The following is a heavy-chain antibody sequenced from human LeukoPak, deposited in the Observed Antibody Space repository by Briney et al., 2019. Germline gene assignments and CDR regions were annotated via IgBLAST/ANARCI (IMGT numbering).Heavy chain of an antibody. V-gene: IGHV3-48*03. CDR1: GFTFSSYE. D-gene: IGHD6-19*01. CDR3: ARESEGGWVDY. J-gene: IGHJ4*02. Sequence: GGSLRLSCAASGFTFSSYEMNWVRQAPGKGLEWVSYISSSGSTIYYADFVNGGFTISRDNAKTSLYLQMNSLRAEDTAVYYCARESEGGWVDYWGQGTLVTVSS. CDR2: ISSSGSTI.